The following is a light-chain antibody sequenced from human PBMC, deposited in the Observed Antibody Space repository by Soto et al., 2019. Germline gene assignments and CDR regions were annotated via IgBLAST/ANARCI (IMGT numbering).Light chain of an antibody. J-gene: IGKJ4*01. CDR3: QQYNSYPLT. V-gene: IGKV1-5*03. CDR2: KAP. CDR1: QSISSW. Sequence: DIQMTQSPSTLSASVGDRVTITCRASQSISSWLAWYQQKPGKAPKLLIYKAPSLESGVPSRFSGSGSGTELTLTISSLQPDDFATYYCQQYNSYPLTFGGGTKVEIK.